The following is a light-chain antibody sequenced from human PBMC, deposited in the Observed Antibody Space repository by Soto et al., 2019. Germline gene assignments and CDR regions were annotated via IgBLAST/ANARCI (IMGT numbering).Light chain of an antibody. CDR3: ATWDDSLKGHV. Sequence: QSVLTQPTSLSGLPGQTVTISCSGSSSNIGNNAVTWYQMVPRKPPKLLVYFNDVLPAGISDRFSASKSGTSASLAISGLQSEDEADYYCATWDDSLKGHVFGGGTKVTVL. CDR1: SSNIGNNA. CDR2: FND. J-gene: IGLJ3*02. V-gene: IGLV1-36*01.